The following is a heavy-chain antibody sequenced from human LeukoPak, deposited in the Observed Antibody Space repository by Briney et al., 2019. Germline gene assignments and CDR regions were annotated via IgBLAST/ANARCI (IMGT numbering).Heavy chain of an antibody. Sequence: ASVKVSCKASGGTFSSYAISWVRQAPGQGLEWMGGIIPIFGTANYAQKFQGRVTITADESTSTAYMELSSLRSEDTAVYYCARGPLRFGERGGYYYYYGMDVWGKGTTVTVSS. J-gene: IGHJ6*04. D-gene: IGHD3-10*01. CDR1: GGTFSSYA. CDR2: IIPIFGTA. CDR3: ARGPLRFGERGGYYYYYGMDV. V-gene: IGHV1-69*01.